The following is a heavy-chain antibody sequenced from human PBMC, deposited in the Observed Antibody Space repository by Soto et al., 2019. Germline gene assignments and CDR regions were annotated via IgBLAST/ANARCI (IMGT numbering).Heavy chain of an antibody. CDR3: ARALTSYYYDSSGYYYGLDY. CDR1: GGTFSSYA. J-gene: IGHJ4*02. CDR2: IIPIFGTA. D-gene: IGHD3-22*01. V-gene: IGHV1-69*13. Sequence: GASVKVSCKASGGTFSSYAISWVRQAPGQGLEWMGGIIPIFGTANYAQKFQGRVTITADESTSTAYMELSSLRSEDTAVYYCARALTSYYYDSSGYYYGLDYWVQGTLVTVSS.